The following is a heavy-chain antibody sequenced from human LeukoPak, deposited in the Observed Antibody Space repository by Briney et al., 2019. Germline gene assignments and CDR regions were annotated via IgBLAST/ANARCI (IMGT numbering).Heavy chain of an antibody. CDR2: ISAYNGNT. J-gene: IGHJ4*02. Sequence: ASVNVSCKASVYTFTSYGISWVRQAPGQGLEWMGWISAYNGNTNYAQKLQGRVTMTTDTSTSTAYMELRSLRSDDTAVYYCARGYYDSSVAGVDYWGQGTLVTVSS. CDR1: VYTFTSYG. V-gene: IGHV1-18*01. CDR3: ARGYYDSSVAGVDY. D-gene: IGHD3-22*01.